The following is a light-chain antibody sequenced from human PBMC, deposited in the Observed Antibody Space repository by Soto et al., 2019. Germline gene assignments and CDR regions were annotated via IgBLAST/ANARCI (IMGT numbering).Light chain of an antibody. J-gene: IGLJ1*01. CDR1: SSNIGSNY. V-gene: IGLV1-47*01. Sequence: QSVLTQPPSASGTPGQRVTISCSGSSSNIGSNYEYWYQQLPGTAPKLLIYRNNQRPSGVPDRFSGSKSGTSASLAISGLRSEDEADYYCAASDDSLYVFGTGTKLTVL. CDR2: RNN. CDR3: AASDDSLYV.